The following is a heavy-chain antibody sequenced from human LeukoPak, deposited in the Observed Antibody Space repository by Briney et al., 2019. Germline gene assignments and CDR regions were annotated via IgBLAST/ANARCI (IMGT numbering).Heavy chain of an antibody. V-gene: IGHV3-9*01. D-gene: IGHD3-3*01. CDR2: ISWNSGSI. Sequence: GGSLGLSCAASGFTFDDYAMHWVRQAPGKGLEWVSGISWNSGSIGYADSVKGRFTISRDNAKNSLYLQMNSLRAEDTALYYCAKDFGVATYYFDYWGQGTLVTVSS. CDR3: AKDFGVATYYFDY. CDR1: GFTFDDYA. J-gene: IGHJ4*02.